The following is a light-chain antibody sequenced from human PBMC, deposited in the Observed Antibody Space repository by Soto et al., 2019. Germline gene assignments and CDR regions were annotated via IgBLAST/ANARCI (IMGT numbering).Light chain of an antibody. Sequence: DIQLTQSPSTLSASVGDSVIIPCRASQSPSGWLAWYQQKPGKPPKLLIYKSSTLNSGVPSRISGSGSGTEIILTITILQPDDFDTYYCQQYNNYSWTCGQGTKVEIK. CDR2: KSS. CDR3: QQYNNYSWT. J-gene: IGKJ1*01. V-gene: IGKV1-5*03. CDR1: QSPSGW.